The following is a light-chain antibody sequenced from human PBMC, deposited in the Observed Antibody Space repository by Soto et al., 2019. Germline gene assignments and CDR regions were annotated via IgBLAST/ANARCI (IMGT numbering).Light chain of an antibody. Sequence: QSVLTQSPSASASLGASVKLTCTLSSGHSSYAIAWHQQQPEKGPRYLMKLNSDGSHSKGDGIPDRFSGSSSGAERYLTISSLQSEDEADYYCQTWGTGIPQGVFGTGTKVTVL. CDR1: SGHSSYA. J-gene: IGLJ1*01. CDR3: QTWGTGIPQGV. CDR2: LNSDGSH. V-gene: IGLV4-69*01.